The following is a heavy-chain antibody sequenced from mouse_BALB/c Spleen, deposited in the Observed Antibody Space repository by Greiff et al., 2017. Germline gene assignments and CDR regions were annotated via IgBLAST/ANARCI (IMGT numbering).Heavy chain of an antibody. CDR2: IDPENGNT. J-gene: IGHJ3*01. CDR3: ALIYYDYPFAY. CDR1: GFNIKDYY. D-gene: IGHD2-4*01. Sequence: VQLQQSGAELVRPGALVKLSCKASGFNIKDYYMHWVKQRPEQGLEWIGWIDPENGNTIYDPKFQGKASITADTSSNTAYLQLSSLTSEDTAVYYCALIYYDYPFAYWGQGTLVTVSA. V-gene: IGHV14-1*02.